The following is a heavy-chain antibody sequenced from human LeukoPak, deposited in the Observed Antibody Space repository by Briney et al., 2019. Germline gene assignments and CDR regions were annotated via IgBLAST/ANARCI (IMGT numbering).Heavy chain of an antibody. CDR3: ASASRQNYWAFDI. CDR1: GYTFTSYG. J-gene: IGHJ3*02. Sequence: ASVKASCKASGYTFTSYGISWVRQAPGQGLEWMGWISAYNGNTNYAQKLQGRVTMTTDTSTSTAYMELRSLRSDDTAVCYCASASRQNYWAFDIWGQGTMVTVSS. V-gene: IGHV1-18*01. CDR2: ISAYNGNT. D-gene: IGHD2-8*02.